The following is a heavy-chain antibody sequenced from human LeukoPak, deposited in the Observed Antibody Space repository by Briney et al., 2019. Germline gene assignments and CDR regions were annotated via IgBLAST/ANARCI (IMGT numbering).Heavy chain of an antibody. D-gene: IGHD6-25*01. CDR2: IYCSGST. CDR1: GGSISSSSYY. Sequence: SETLSLTCTVSGGSISSSSYYWGWIRQPPGKGLEWIGSIYCSGSTYYNPSLKSRVTISVDTSKNQFSLKLSSVTAADTAVYYCAKNAAQGWFDPWGQGTLVTVSS. J-gene: IGHJ5*02. V-gene: IGHV4-39*01. CDR3: AKNAAQGWFDP.